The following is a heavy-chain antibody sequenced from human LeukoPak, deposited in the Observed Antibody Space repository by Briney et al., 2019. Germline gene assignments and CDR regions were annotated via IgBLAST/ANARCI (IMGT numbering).Heavy chain of an antibody. D-gene: IGHD5-12*01. CDR3: AREAGYSGYDPDY. CDR2: INSDGSST. V-gene: IGHV3-74*01. Sequence: GGSLRLSCAASGFTFSSYWMHWVRQAPGKGLVWVSRINSDGSSTSYADSVKGRFTISRDNAKNTLYLQMNSLRAEDTAVYYCAREAGYSGYDPDYWGQGTLVTVSS. CDR1: GFTFSSYW. J-gene: IGHJ4*02.